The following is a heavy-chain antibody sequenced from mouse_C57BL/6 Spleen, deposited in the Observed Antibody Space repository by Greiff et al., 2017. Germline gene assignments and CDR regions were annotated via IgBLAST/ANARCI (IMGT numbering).Heavy chain of an antibody. V-gene: IGHV1-72*01. CDR1: GYTFTSYW. CDR2: IDPNSGGT. Sequence: QVQLQQPGAELVKPGASVKLSCKASGYTFTSYWMHWVKQRPGRGLEWIGRIDPNSGGTKYNEKFKSKDTLTVDKPSSTAYMQLSSLTSEDSAVYYCARWGFGTTVVRYFDYWGQGTTLTVSS. D-gene: IGHD1-1*01. CDR3: ARWGFGTTVVRYFDY. J-gene: IGHJ2*01.